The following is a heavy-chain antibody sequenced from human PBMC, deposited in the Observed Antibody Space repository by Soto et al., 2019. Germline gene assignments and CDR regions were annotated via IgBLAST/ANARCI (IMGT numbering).Heavy chain of an antibody. J-gene: IGHJ6*02. V-gene: IGHV1-69*12. Sequence: QVQLEQSGAEVKKPGSSVKVSCKASGGTFSTSAISWVRQAPGQGLEWMGGIMPIFRTPDYAQKFQGRVTVTADESTSTAYMELSGLRSDDTAVYYCARDKDRPQFGGNYYYILDVWGQGTTVTVSS. CDR2: IMPIFRTP. CDR3: ARDKDRPQFGGNYYYILDV. D-gene: IGHD3-10*01. CDR1: GGTFSTSA.